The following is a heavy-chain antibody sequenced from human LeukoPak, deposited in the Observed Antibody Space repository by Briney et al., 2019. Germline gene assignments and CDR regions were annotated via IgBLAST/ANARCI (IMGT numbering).Heavy chain of an antibody. V-gene: IGHV4-34*01. J-gene: IGHJ6*03. CDR1: GVSFSGHY. Sequence: SETLSLTCAVYGVSFSGHYWTWIRQSPGKALEWVGEINHRGSAHYAPSLRSRVTISVDTAKNQFSLGLNSVTAADTAVYYCARGVVAGSLGDYYYYMDAWGKGTTVTVSS. CDR2: INHRGSA. D-gene: IGHD6-19*01. CDR3: ARGVVAGSLGDYYYYMDA.